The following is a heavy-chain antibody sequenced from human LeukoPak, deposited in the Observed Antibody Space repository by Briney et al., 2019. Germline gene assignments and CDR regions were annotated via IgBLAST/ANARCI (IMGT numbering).Heavy chain of an antibody. J-gene: IGHJ5*02. Sequence: ASVKVSCKASGYTFTIYDINWVRQATGQGLEWLGWMNPNSGNTGSAQKFQGRVTMTSKTSINTAYMELSSLRSEDTAVYYCARDLHAGRSFDPWGQGTLVTVSS. V-gene: IGHV1-8*02. CDR2: MNPNSGNT. CDR3: ARDLHAGRSFDP. D-gene: IGHD4-11*01. CDR1: GYTFTIYD.